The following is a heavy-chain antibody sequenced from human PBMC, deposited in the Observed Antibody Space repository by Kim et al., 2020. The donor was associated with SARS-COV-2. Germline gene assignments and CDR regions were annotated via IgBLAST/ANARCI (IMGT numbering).Heavy chain of an antibody. V-gene: IGHV3-53*04. CDR1: GFTVSSNY. CDR2: IYSGGST. Sequence: GGSLRLSCAASGFTVSSNYMSWVRQAPGKGLEWVSVIYSGGSTYYADSVKGRFTISRHNSKNTLYLQMNSLRAEDTAVYYCARRGSSSWYERLRADAFDIWGQGTMVTVSS. CDR3: ARRGSSSWYERLRADAFDI. D-gene: IGHD6-13*01. J-gene: IGHJ3*02.